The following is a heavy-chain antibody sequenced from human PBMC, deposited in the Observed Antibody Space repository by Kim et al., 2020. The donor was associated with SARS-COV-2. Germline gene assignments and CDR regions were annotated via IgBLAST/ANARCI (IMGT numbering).Heavy chain of an antibody. D-gene: IGHD6-6*01. CDR3: TPDRGITARTIFDS. Sequence: AASVKGRFTITRDDSNNTLYLEMNSLIPEDTAVYYCTPDRGITARTIFDSWGQGTLGTVSS. V-gene: IGHV3-15*01. J-gene: IGHJ4*02.